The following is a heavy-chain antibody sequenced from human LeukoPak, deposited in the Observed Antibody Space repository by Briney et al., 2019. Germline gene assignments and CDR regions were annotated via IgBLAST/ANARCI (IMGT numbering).Heavy chain of an antibody. D-gene: IGHD3-3*01. J-gene: IGHJ4*02. Sequence: ASVKVSCKASGGTFSSYAISWVRQAPGQGLEWMGRIIPIFGTANYAQKFQGRVTITTDESTSTAYMELSSLRSEDTAVYYCATEPTIYDFWSGPMYYFDYWGQGTLVTVSS. CDR1: GGTFSSYA. CDR2: IIPIFGTA. CDR3: ATEPTIYDFWSGPMYYFDY. V-gene: IGHV1-69*05.